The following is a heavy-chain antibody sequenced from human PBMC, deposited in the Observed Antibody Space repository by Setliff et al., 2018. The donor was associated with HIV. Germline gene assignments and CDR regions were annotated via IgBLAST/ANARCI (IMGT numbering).Heavy chain of an antibody. CDR2: IFYSGNT. CDR3: ARRPRVTARTIDS. V-gene: IGHV4-31*03. D-gene: IGHD2-21*02. J-gene: IGHJ4*02. Sequence: SETLSLTCTVFGDSINSGDFYWHWIRQQPGKGPQWIGYIFYSGNTSYTPSLKSRITISIDTSKNQFSLSLSSVTAADAAVYFCARRPRVTARTIDSWGQGTLVTVS. CDR1: GDSINSGDFY.